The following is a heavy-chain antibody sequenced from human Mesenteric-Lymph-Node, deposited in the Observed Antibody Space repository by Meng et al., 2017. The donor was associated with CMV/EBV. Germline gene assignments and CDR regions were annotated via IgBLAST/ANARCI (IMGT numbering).Heavy chain of an antibody. CDR3: ARGGIWGSPDAFDI. CDR1: GFTFSSYD. J-gene: IGHJ3*02. V-gene: IGHV3-13*01. D-gene: IGHD2-15*01. CDR2: IGTAGDT. Sequence: GESLKISCAASGFTFSSYDMHWVRQATGKGLEWVSAIGTAGDTYYPGSVKGRFTISREDAKNSLYLQMNSLRAGDTAVYYYARGGIWGSPDAFDIWGQGTMVTVSS.